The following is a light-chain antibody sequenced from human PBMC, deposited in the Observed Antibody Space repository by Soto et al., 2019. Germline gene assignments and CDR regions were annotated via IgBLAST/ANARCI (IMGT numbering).Light chain of an antibody. CDR3: QQYNNWTPVWT. Sequence: EIVMTQSPATLSVSPGQRATLSCRASQSVSRNLAWYQQKPGQAPRLLIYDASTRATGIPARFSGSGSGTEFTLTISSLQSEDFAVYYCQQYNNWTPVWTFGQGTKVEFK. CDR1: QSVSRN. J-gene: IGKJ1*01. CDR2: DAS. V-gene: IGKV3-15*01.